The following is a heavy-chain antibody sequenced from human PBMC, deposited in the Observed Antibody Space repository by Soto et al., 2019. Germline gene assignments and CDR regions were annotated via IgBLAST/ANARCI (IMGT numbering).Heavy chain of an antibody. Sequence: SETLSLTCTVSGGSISSYYLNWIRQAPGKGLEWIGYIYHNESANYSPSLKSRITISVDVSKNLFSLTMKSVTAADTAIYFCARDHKESFDIWGQGTLVTVS. J-gene: IGHJ3*02. V-gene: IGHV4-59*01. CDR3: ARDHKESFDI. CDR1: GGSISSYY. CDR2: IYHNESA.